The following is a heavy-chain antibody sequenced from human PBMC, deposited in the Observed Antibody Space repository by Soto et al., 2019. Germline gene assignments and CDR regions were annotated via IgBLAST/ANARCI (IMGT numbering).Heavy chain of an antibody. CDR1: GGSISSSSYY. CDR3: ARHPFDRDY. CDR2: IYYSGST. Sequence: PSETLSLTCTVSGGSISSSSYYWGWIRQPPGKGLEWIGSIYYSGSTYYNPSLKSRVTISVDTSKNQFSLKLSSVTVADTAVYYCARHPFDRDYWGQGTLVTVSS. J-gene: IGHJ4*02. V-gene: IGHV4-39*01.